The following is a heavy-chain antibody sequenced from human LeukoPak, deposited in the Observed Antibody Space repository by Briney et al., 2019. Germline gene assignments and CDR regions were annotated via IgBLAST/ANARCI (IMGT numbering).Heavy chain of an antibody. CDR3: GTAMVGGYFDY. CDR1: GGSISSYY. V-gene: IGHV4-4*09. J-gene: IGHJ4*02. CDR2: IYTSGST. D-gene: IGHD5-18*01. Sequence: SETLSLTCTVSGGSISSYYWSWIRQPPGKGLEWIGYIYTSGSTNYNPPLKSRVTISVDTSKNQFSLKLSSVTAADTAVYYCGTAMVGGYFDYWGQGTLVTVSS.